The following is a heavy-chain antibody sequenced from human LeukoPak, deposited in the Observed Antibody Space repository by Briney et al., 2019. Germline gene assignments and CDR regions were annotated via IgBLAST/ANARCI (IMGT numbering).Heavy chain of an antibody. CDR3: ARHVGNSGSGSYLTYFDY. J-gene: IGHJ4*02. CDR2: IYYSGST. Sequence: SESLSLTCTVSGGSISSYYWSWIRQPPGKGLEWIGHIYYSGSTHYNPSLKSRVTISVDTSKNQFSLKLSSVTAADTAVYYCARHVGNSGSGSYLTYFDYWGQGTLVTVSS. D-gene: IGHD3-10*01. V-gene: IGHV4-59*08. CDR1: GGSISSYY.